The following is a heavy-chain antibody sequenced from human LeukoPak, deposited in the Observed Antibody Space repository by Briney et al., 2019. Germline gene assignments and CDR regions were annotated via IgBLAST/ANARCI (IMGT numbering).Heavy chain of an antibody. J-gene: IGHJ4*02. CDR1: GGSFSGYY. D-gene: IGHD4-17*01. Sequence: SETLSLTCAVYGGSFSGYYWSWIRQPPGKGLEWIGEINHSGSTNYNPSLKSRVTISVDTSKNQFSLKLSSVTAADTAVYYCARSLMAHDYGDFLDYWGQGTLVTVSS. CDR2: INHSGST. CDR3: ARSLMAHDYGDFLDY. V-gene: IGHV4-34*01.